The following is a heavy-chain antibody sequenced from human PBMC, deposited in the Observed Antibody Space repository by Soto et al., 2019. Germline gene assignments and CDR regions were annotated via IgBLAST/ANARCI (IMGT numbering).Heavy chain of an antibody. Sequence: QLQLQESGPGVVKALDTLSLTCAVSGGSISISTHYWGWIRQPPGKGLEWIGIIHYSGSTYYNPSLMSRVNIAIDTSNNQFSLRLTSVTAADRAVYYCARRGMSVDSYDPWGQGTLVTVSS. CDR1: GGSISISTHY. V-gene: IGHV4-39*01. CDR3: ARRGMSVDSYDP. D-gene: IGHD5-18*01. CDR2: IHYSGST. J-gene: IGHJ5*02.